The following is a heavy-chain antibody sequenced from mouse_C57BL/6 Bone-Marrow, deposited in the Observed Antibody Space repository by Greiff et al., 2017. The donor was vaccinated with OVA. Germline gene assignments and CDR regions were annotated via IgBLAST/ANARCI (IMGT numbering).Heavy chain of an antibody. D-gene: IGHD2-4*01. CDR1: GFTFSNYW. V-gene: IGHV6-3*01. CDR2: IRLKSDNYAT. CDR3: IRTDYDYAMDY. Sequence: EVKVEESGGGLVQPGGSMKLSCVASGFTFSNYWMNWVRQSPEKGLEWVAQIRLKSDNYATHYAESVKGRFTISRDDSKSSVYLQMNNLRAEDTGIYYCIRTDYDYAMDYWGQGTSVTVSS. J-gene: IGHJ4*01.